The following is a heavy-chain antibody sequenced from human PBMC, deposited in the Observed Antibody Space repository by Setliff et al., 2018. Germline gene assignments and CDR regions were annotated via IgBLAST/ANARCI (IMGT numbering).Heavy chain of an antibody. CDR2: ISPHSGDT. Sequence: ASVKVSCKSSGNSFTVFYLHWVRQAPGQGLEWMGWISPHSGDTHYAQKFQSRVRMTRDTSTYAAYLELSDLTSDDTAMYYCARSGSFGMRYWFDYWGQGALVTVSA. J-gene: IGHJ4*02. CDR1: GNSFTVFY. D-gene: IGHD1-26*01. CDR3: ARSGSFGMRYWFDY. V-gene: IGHV1-2*02.